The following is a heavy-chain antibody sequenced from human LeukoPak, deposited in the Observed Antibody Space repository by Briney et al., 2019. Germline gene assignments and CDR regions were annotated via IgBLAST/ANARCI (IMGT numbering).Heavy chain of an antibody. CDR3: ARDPPVDTAMPTNDY. CDR1: GGSISSSNW. Sequence: SGTLSLTCAVSGGSISSSNWWSWVRQPPGKGLEWIGEIYHSGSTNYNPSLKSRVTISVDKSKNQFSLKLSSVTAADTAVYYCARDPPVDTAMPTNDYWGQGTLVTVSS. CDR2: IYHSGST. V-gene: IGHV4-4*02. D-gene: IGHD5-18*01. J-gene: IGHJ4*02.